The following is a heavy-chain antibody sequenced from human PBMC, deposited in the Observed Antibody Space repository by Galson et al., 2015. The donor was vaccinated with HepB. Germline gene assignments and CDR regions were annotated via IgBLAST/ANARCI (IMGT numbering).Heavy chain of an antibody. CDR3: ARLMGVTASDY. D-gene: IGHD2-21*02. Sequence: SSKSHYWDWIRQPPGKGLEWIGNIFYSGSPYYNPSLKSRVTISVDTSKNQFSLKLRSLTAADTAVYYCARLMGVTASDYWGQGTLVTVSS. CDR2: IFYSGSP. J-gene: IGHJ4*02. V-gene: IGHV4-39*01. CDR1: SSKSHY.